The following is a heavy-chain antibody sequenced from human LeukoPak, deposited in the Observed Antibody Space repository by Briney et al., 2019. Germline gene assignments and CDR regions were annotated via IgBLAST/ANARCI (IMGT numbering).Heavy chain of an antibody. J-gene: IGHJ4*02. CDR3: ARHGNWPLYYFDH. D-gene: IGHD1-1*01. CDR1: GGTFSSYA. CDR2: IIPIFGTA. V-gene: IGHV1-69*06. Sequence: ASVKVSCKASGGTFSSYAISWVRQAPGQGLEWMGGIIPIFGTANYAQKFQGRVKITADKSTSTAYMELSCLRSQATAVSYCARHGNWPLYYFDHWGERTLVTVS.